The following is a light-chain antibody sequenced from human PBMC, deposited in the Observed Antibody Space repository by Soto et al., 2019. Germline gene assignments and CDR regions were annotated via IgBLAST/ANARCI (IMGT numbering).Light chain of an antibody. J-gene: IGKJ3*01. V-gene: IGKV3-15*01. Sequence: IVMTQSPATLSVSLGERATLSCRASQSINSNLAWYQQKPGQAPRLLMFRASIRAAGFPARFSGSGSGTEFNITISSLQSDDSAVYYCQQSNNWPRATLGAAPNVDI. CDR1: QSINSN. CDR3: QQSNNWPRAT. CDR2: RAS.